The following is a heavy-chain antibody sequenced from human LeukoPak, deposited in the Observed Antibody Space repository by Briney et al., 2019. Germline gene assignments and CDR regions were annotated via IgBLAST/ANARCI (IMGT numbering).Heavy chain of an antibody. Sequence: GGSLRLSCAASGFTFSSYAVSWVRQAPGKGLAWVSAISDSGGSTQYADSVKGRFTISRDNSKNTLYLQMNSLRAEDTAVYYCATTHFIVVVPAAMDAFDIWGQGTMVTVSS. CDR2: ISDSGGST. CDR3: ATTHFIVVVPAAMDAFDI. J-gene: IGHJ3*02. CDR1: GFTFSSYA. V-gene: IGHV3-23*01. D-gene: IGHD2-2*01.